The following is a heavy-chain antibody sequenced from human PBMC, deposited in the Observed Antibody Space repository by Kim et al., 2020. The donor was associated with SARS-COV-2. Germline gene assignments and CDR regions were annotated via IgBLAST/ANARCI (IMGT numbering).Heavy chain of an antibody. Sequence: ASVKVSCKVSGYTLTELSMHWVRQAPGKGLEWMGGFDPEDGETIYAQKFQGRVTMTEDTSTDTAYMELSSLRSEDTAVYYCATRWVGYDYDFWSGYYTFDYWGQGTLVTVSS. D-gene: IGHD3-3*01. J-gene: IGHJ4*02. V-gene: IGHV1-24*01. CDR2: FDPEDGET. CDR1: GYTLTELS. CDR3: ATRWVGYDYDFWSGYYTFDY.